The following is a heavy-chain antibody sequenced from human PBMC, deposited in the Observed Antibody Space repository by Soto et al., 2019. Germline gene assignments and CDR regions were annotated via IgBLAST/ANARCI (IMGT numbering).Heavy chain of an antibody. Sequence: QVQLLQSGAEVKKPGASVKVSCKASGYTFTSYDINWVRQATGQGLEWMGWLNPNSGNTGHAQKFQDSVTMTRSTSRSTAYVEMSSLRSESTAVYYCAIYIRPCSGGSGYGSGFNYWGQGTLVTVSA. D-gene: IGHD2-15*01. J-gene: IGHJ4*02. V-gene: IGHV1-8*01. CDR1: GYTFTSYD. CDR3: AIYIRPCSGGSGYGSGFNY. CDR2: LNPNSGNT.